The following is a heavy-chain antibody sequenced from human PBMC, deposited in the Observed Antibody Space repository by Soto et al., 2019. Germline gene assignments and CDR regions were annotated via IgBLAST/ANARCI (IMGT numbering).Heavy chain of an antibody. CDR1: GFTFSSYG. CDR2: ISYDGSNK. CDR3: AKGPFLVVAALLGMDV. J-gene: IGHJ6*02. Sequence: QVQLVESGGGVVQPGRSLRLSCAASGFTFSSYGMHWVRQAPGKGLEWVAVISYDGSNKYYADSVKGRFTISRDNPKNTLYLQMNSLRAEDTAVYYCAKGPFLVVAALLGMDVWGQGTTVTVSS. V-gene: IGHV3-30*18. D-gene: IGHD2-15*01.